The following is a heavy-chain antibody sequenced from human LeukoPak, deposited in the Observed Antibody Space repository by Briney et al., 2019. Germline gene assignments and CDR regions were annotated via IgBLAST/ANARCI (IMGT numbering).Heavy chain of an antibody. Sequence: PSETLSLTCTVSGGSISSYYWSWIRQPPGKGLEWIGYIYYSGSTNYNPSLQSRVIISVDTSKNQFSLKLNSVTAADTAVYYCARGGTGWYYLDYWGQGTLVTVSS. D-gene: IGHD6-19*01. J-gene: IGHJ4*02. V-gene: IGHV4-59*01. CDR3: ARGGTGWYYLDY. CDR1: GGSISSYY. CDR2: IYYSGST.